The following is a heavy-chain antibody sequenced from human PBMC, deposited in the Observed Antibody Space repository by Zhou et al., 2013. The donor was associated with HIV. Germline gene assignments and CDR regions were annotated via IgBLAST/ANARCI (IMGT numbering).Heavy chain of an antibody. D-gene: IGHD2-2*01. J-gene: IGHJ6*03. CDR1: GGTFSSYA. V-gene: IGHV1-69*05. Sequence: QVQVEQSGAELKKPGSSVKVSCKASGGTFSSYAISWVRQAPGQGLEWMGGIIPIFGTANYAQKFQGRVTITTDESTSTAYMELSSLRSEDTAVYYCARCRVVVDRGGYYYYMDVWGKGTTVTVSS. CDR3: ARCRVVVDRGGYYYYMDV. CDR2: IIPIFGTA.